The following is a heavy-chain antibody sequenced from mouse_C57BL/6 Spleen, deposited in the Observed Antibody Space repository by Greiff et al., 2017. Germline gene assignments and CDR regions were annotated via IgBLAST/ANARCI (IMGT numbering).Heavy chain of an antibody. Sequence: EVQVVESGPVLVKPGASVKMSCKASGYTFTDYYMNWVKQSHGKSLEWIGVINPYNGGTSYNQKFKGKATLTVDKSSSTAYMELNSLTSEDSAVYYCARSPFDYWGQGTTLTVSS. CDR2: INPYNGGT. J-gene: IGHJ2*01. V-gene: IGHV1-19*01. CDR3: ARSPFDY. CDR1: GYTFTDYY.